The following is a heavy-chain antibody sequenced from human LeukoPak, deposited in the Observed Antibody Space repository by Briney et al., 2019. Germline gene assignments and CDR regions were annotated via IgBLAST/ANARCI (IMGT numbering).Heavy chain of an antibody. CDR3: ARHKWELPVLDY. D-gene: IGHD1-26*01. J-gene: IGHJ4*02. Sequence: SETLSLTCAVYGGSFSGYYWSWIRQPPGKGLEWIGEINHSGSTNYNPSLKSRVTISVDKSKNQFSLKLSSVTAADTAVYYCARHKWELPVLDYWGQGTLVTVSS. V-gene: IGHV4-34*01. CDR2: INHSGST. CDR1: GGSFSGYY.